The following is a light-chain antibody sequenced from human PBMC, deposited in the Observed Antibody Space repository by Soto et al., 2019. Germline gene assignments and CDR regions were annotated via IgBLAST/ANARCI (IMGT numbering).Light chain of an antibody. CDR3: QRYDNPLLT. Sequence: DIQMTQSPSSLSASVGDRVTITCQASQDISNYLNWYQQKPGKAPKLLIYDASNLETGVPSRFSGSGSGTDFTFTISSLQPEDIATYYCQRYDNPLLTFGGGTKVEIK. CDR2: DAS. CDR1: QDISNY. V-gene: IGKV1-33*01. J-gene: IGKJ4*01.